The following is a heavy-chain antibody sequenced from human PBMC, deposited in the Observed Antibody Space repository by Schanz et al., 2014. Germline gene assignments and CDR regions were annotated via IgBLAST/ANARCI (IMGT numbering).Heavy chain of an antibody. J-gene: IGHJ4*02. CDR2: ISSGGTTT. CDR1: GFTFTNYA. Sequence: DVQLLESGGGLVQPGGSLRLSCAASGFTFTNYAMSWVRQAPGKGPEYVSYISSGGTTTYHSDSVKGRFTISRDNAKNSLYLQMDSLRAEDTAVYYCARDLPRTFLFDYWGQGTLVTVSS. V-gene: IGHV3-48*01. CDR3: ARDLPRTFLFDY.